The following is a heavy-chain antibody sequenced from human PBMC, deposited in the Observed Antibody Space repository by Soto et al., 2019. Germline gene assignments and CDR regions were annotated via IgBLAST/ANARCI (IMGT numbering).Heavy chain of an antibody. CDR2: IRSKADGATT. J-gene: IGHJ3*02. CDR1: GFTFVNAW. D-gene: IGHD6-6*01. CDR3: NTDRLTGSSSRFAFHN. Sequence: EVQLVESGGGLVKPGGSLRLSCVASGFTFVNAWMSWVRQAPGRGLEWVGRIRSKADGATTDYAAPVKGRFTISRDDSKDTIKLQMNSLQTEDTAVYFCNTDRLTGSSSRFAFHNWGQGTVVTVSS. V-gene: IGHV3-15*01.